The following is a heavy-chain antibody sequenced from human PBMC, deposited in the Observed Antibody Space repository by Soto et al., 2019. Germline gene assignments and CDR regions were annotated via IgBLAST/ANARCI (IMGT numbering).Heavy chain of an antibody. CDR3: ARTDCSSSDCPRDLVGAVTMDY. J-gene: IGHJ4*02. V-gene: IGHV3-33*01. CDR2: VWYDGTDK. D-gene: IGHD2-2*01. CDR1: GFPFSTYA. Sequence: QGYLVESGGGVVQPGRSLRLSCAASGFPFSTYARHWVRQAPGKGLEWVAVVWYDGTDKNYADSVKGRFTISRDNSKSTLYLQMDHLRVEDTGVYHCARTDCSSSDCPRDLVGAVTMDYWGQGTPVTVSS.